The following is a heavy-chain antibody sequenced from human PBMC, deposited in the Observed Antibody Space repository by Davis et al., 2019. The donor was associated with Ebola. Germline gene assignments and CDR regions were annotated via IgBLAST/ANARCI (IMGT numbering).Heavy chain of an antibody. D-gene: IGHD6-19*01. CDR2: IDSDGSST. CDR3: AKDSGWQMSP. V-gene: IGHV3-74*01. CDR1: GFIFASYW. Sequence: PGGSLRLSCAASGFIFASYWMHWVRQAPGKGLVWVSRIDSDGSSTTYADFVKGRFTISRDNSKNMLFLQMNSLRAEDTAVYYCAKDSGWQMSPWGQGTLVTVSS. J-gene: IGHJ5*02.